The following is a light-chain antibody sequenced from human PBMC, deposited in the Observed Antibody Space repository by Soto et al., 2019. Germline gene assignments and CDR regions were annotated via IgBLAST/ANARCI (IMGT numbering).Light chain of an antibody. CDR2: AAV. Sequence: DIQMTQSPSSLSASVGDRITIACRASQGISVYLNWFQKKPGEDPKLLIHAAVNLQSGAPSRFSGSGSGTDFTLTISSLQAEDFATYYCQQSYSIPITFGQGTRLEIK. CDR3: QQSYSIPIT. V-gene: IGKV1-39*01. CDR1: QGISVY. J-gene: IGKJ5*01.